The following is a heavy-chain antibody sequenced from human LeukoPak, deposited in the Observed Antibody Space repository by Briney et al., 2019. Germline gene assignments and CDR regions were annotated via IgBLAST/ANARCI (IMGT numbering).Heavy chain of an antibody. CDR3: VKSAGKDGYRDVFDI. V-gene: IGHV3-23*01. J-gene: IGHJ3*02. Sequence: GGSLRLSCAASGLTFNNYAFNWVRQAPWKGLEWVSTITKSGDQTHYADSVKGRFTISRDISKNTLYLQMNSLRAEDTAVYHCVKSAGKDGYRDVFDIWGQGTVVTVSS. CDR2: ITKSGDQT. CDR1: GLTFNNYA. D-gene: IGHD5-24*01.